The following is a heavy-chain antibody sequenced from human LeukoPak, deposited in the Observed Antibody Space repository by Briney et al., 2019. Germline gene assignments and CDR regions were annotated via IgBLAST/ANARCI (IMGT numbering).Heavy chain of an antibody. V-gene: IGHV3-7*01. CDR1: GFTFSNAW. CDR2: INQDGTGK. J-gene: IGHJ6*03. Sequence: GGSLRLSCAASGFTFSNAWMSWVRQAPGMGLEWVANINQDGTGKYYVGSVRGRFTISRDNTKNSLYLQMNSLRAEDTAVYYCARTVDSDFWSDYFRYYYYYMDVWGKGTTVTVSS. D-gene: IGHD3-3*01. CDR3: ARTVDSDFWSDYFRYYYYYMDV.